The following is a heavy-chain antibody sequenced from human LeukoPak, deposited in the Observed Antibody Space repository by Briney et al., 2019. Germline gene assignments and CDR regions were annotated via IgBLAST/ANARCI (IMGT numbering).Heavy chain of an antibody. V-gene: IGHV4-4*07. J-gene: IGHJ5*02. D-gene: IGHD3-16*01. CDR1: GGSISSYY. CDR2: IYTSGGT. Sequence: SETLSLTCTVSGGSISSYYWSWIRQPAGKGLEWIWRIYTSGGTNYNPSLKSRVTMSLDTTNNQFPLMLSSVPAADTAAYYCLRGGGRVPGLSPWGQGTLVTVSS. CDR3: LRGGGRVPGLSP.